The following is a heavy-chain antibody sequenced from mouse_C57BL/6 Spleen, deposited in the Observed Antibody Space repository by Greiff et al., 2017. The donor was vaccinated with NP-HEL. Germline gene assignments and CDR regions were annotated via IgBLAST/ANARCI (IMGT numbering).Heavy chain of an antibody. V-gene: IGHV14-2*01. CDR2: IDPEDGET. CDR3: VITTVEGLLAMDY. Sequence: VQLKQSGAELVKPGASVKLSCTASGFNIKDYYMHWVKQRTEQGLEWIGRIDPEDGETKYAPKFQGKATITADTSSNTAYLQLSSLTSEDTAVYYCVITTVEGLLAMDYWGQGTSVTVSS. CDR1: GFNIKDYY. D-gene: IGHD1-1*01. J-gene: IGHJ4*01.